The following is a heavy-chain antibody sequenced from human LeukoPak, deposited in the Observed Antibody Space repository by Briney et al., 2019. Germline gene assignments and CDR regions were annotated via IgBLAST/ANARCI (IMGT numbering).Heavy chain of an antibody. CDR3: AREARDYGDYVGGVNYYGMDV. D-gene: IGHD4-17*01. V-gene: IGHV3-48*03. CDR2: ISSSGCTI. J-gene: IGHJ6*02. CDR1: GFTFSSYE. Sequence: GGSLRLSCAASGFTFSSYEMNWARQAPGKGLEWVSYISSSGCTIYYADSVKGRFTISRDNAKNSLYLQMNSLRAEDTAVYYCAREARDYGDYVGGVNYYGMDVWGQGTTVTVSS.